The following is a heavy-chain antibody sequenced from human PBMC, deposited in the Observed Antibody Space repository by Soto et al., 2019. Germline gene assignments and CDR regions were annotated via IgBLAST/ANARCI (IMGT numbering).Heavy chain of an antibody. CDR1: GYSFTSYW. CDR3: ERRLYSCGCNDY. Sequence: RGESLQISCQGSGYSFTSYWIGWVRQTPGKGLEWMGMIYPGDSDSRYSPSFQGQVTISADKSISTAYLQWSRQKATDNAICYWERRLYSCGCNDYWGQGTLVTVSS. J-gene: IGHJ4*02. D-gene: IGHD6-25*01. CDR2: IYPGDSDS. V-gene: IGHV5-51*01.